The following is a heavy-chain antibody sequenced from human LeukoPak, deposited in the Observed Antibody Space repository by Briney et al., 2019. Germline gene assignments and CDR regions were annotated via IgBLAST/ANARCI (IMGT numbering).Heavy chain of an antibody. CDR2: IKQDGSEK. D-gene: IGHD6-19*01. Sequence: GGSLRLSCAASGFTFSSYWMSSVRQAPGKGLEWVANIKQDGSEKYYVDSVKGRFTISRDNAKNSLYLQMNSLRAEDTAVYYCARDRIAVAGTPLDYWGQGTLVTVSS. CDR3: ARDRIAVAGTPLDY. J-gene: IGHJ4*02. CDR1: GFTFSSYW. V-gene: IGHV3-7*01.